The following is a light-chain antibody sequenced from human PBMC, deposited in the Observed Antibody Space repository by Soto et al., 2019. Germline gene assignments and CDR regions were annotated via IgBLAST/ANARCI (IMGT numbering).Light chain of an antibody. V-gene: IGLV2-14*01. CDR2: VVS. CDR3: SSYTASSSWV. CDR1: SSDVGGYNY. J-gene: IGLJ3*02. Sequence: QSALTQPASVSGSPGQSITISCSGTSSDVGGYNYVSWFQQHPGKAPKLMIYVVSNRPSGISNRFSGSKSGNTASLTISGLQDEDEADYYCSSYTASSSWVFGGGTKLTVL.